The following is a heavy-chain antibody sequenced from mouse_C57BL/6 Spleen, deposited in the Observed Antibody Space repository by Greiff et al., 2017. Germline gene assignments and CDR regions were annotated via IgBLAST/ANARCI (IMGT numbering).Heavy chain of an antibody. CDR2: IWSGGST. D-gene: IGHD1-1*01. CDR3: ARNGVTTVVEEPSWFAY. V-gene: IGHV2-2*01. CDR1: GFSLTSYG. J-gene: IGHJ3*01. Sequence: QVQLQQSGPGLVQPSQSLSITCTVSGFSLTSYGVHWVRQSPGKGLEWLGVIWSGGSTDYNAAFISRLSISNDNSKSQVFFKMNSLQADDTAIYYCARNGVTTVVEEPSWFAYWGQGTLVTVSA.